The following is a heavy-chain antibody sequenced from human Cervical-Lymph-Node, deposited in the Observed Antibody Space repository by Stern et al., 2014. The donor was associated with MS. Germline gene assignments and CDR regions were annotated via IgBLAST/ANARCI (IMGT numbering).Heavy chain of an antibody. D-gene: IGHD5-24*01. J-gene: IGHJ4*02. CDR2: IYYSGST. V-gene: IGHV4-39*01. Sequence: QLQLQESGPGLVKPSETLSLTCTVSGGSISSSSYYWGWIRQPPGKGLEWVGSIYYSGSTYYNPSLKSRVTISVDTSKNKFPLKLISVTAADTAVYYCARHRGDGYNFDYWGQGTLVTVSS. CDR1: GGSISSSSYY. CDR3: ARHRGDGYNFDY.